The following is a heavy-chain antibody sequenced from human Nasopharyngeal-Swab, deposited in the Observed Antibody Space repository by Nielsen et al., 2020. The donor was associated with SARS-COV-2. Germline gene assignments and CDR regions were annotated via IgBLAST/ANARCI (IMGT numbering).Heavy chain of an antibody. D-gene: IGHD3-3*01. CDR2: ISSSSTYI. CDR3: ARDGLDYDFWSAYFMDV. J-gene: IGHJ6*02. V-gene: IGHV3-21*01. Sequence: GESLKISCAASGFTFSNYNMNWVRQAPGKGLEWVSSISSSSTYIYYADSVKGRFTISRGNTKNSLSLQMNSLRVDDTAVYFCARDGLDYDFWSAYFMDVWGQGTTVIVSS. CDR1: GFTFSNYN.